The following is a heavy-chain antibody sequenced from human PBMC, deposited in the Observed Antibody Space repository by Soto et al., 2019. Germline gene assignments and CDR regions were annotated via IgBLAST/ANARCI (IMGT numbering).Heavy chain of an antibody. Sequence: GGSLRLSCAASGVTFSGSAMHWVRQASGKGLEWVGRIRSKANSYTTEYAASVKGRFTISRDDSKNSLYLQMNSLKTEDTAVYYCSRDLGSWGQGTLVTVSS. V-gene: IGHV3-73*01. CDR2: IRSKANSYTT. CDR3: SRDLGS. CDR1: GVTFSGSA. D-gene: IGHD3-3*01. J-gene: IGHJ5*02.